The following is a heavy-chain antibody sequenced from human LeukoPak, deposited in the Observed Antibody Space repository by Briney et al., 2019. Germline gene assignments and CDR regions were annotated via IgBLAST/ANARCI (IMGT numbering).Heavy chain of an antibody. V-gene: IGHV4-59*12. CDR3: ARIRGVLRYFDWSPGRAQLHNWFDP. CDR1: GGSISSYY. CDR2: IYYSGST. J-gene: IGHJ5*02. Sequence: PSETLSLTCTVSGGSISSYYWSWIRQPPGKGLEWIGYIYYSGSTNYNPSLKSRVTISVDTSKNQFSLKLSSVTAADTAVYYCARIRGVLRYFDWSPGRAQLHNWFDPWGQGTLVTVSS. D-gene: IGHD3-9*01.